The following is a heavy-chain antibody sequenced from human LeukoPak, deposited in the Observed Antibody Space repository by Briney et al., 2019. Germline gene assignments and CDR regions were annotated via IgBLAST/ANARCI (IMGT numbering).Heavy chain of an antibody. CDR2: SGSA. CDR3: ARVGYYYDSSGYFVIFDY. V-gene: IGHV4-61*08. CDR1: GGSISSGGYY. D-gene: IGHD3-22*01. Sequence: SETLSLTCTVSGGSISSGGYYWSWIRQPPGKGLKWIGYSGSANYNPSLKSRVTISVDTSKNQFSLKLSSVTAADTAVYYCARVGYYYDSSGYFVIFDYWGQGTLVTVSS. J-gene: IGHJ4*02.